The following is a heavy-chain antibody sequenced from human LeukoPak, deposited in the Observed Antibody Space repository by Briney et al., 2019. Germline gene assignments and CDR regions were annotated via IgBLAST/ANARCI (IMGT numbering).Heavy chain of an antibody. V-gene: IGHV4-39*01. CDR3: ANGGCGSNSCYVEVDAFDL. CDR2: IFYSGNT. Sequence: SETLSLTCTVSGGSISSSSYYWGWVRQPPGKGLEWIGNIFYSGNTYYNPSLRSRVTISVDSSSNQFSLKLSSVTAADTAVYYCANGGCGSNSCYVEVDAFDLWGQGTLVTVSS. D-gene: IGHD2-2*01. J-gene: IGHJ4*02. CDR1: GGSISSSSYY.